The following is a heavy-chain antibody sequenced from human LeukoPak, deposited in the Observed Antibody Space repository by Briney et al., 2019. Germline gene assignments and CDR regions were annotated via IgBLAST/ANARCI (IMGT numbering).Heavy chain of an antibody. CDR1: GGSISSYY. CDR3: ARDHYYYYYMDV. CDR2: IYYSGST. J-gene: IGHJ6*03. V-gene: IGHV4-59*01. Sequence: SETLSLTCTVSGGSISSYYWSWIRQPPGKGLEWIGYIYYSGSTNYNPSLKSRVTISVDTSKNQFSLKLSSVTAADTAVYYCARDHYYYYYMDVWGKGTTVTISS.